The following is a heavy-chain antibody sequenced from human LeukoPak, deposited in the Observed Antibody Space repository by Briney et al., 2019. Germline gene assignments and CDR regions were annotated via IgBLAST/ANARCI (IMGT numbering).Heavy chain of an antibody. V-gene: IGHV3-15*04. CDR1: GFSFSDTW. CDR3: TTYGSGRKFDY. J-gene: IGHJ4*02. CDR2: IESKTDGGTT. Sequence: GGSLRLSCAVSGFSFSDTWMSWVRQTPGKGLEWVGRIESKTDGGTTDYAALVKGRFTISRDDSTNTLYLQMNSLKSEDTAVYYCTTYGSGRKFDYWGQGVLVTVSS. D-gene: IGHD3-10*01.